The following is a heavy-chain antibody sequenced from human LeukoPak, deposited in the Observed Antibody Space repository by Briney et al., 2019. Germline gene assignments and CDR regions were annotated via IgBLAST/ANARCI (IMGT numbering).Heavy chain of an antibody. CDR2: ISYDGSNK. J-gene: IGHJ3*02. CDR1: GFTFSSYA. CDR3: ARGGHDYYDRSGYYYMSAFDI. V-gene: IGHV3-30-3*01. D-gene: IGHD3-22*01. Sequence: GRSLRLSCAASGFTFSSYAMHWVRQAPGKGLEWVAVISYDGSNKYYADSVKGRFTISRDNSKNTLYLQMNSLRAEDTAVYYCARGGHDYYDRSGYYYMSAFDIWGQGTMVTVSS.